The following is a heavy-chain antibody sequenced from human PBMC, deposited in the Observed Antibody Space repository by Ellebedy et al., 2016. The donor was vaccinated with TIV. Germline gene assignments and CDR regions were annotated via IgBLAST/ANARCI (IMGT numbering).Heavy chain of an antibody. D-gene: IGHD1-26*01. CDR2: ISSGITTT. CDR3: ARDGNSVGGTYWYFDL. V-gene: IGHV3-48*02. J-gene: IGHJ2*01. CDR1: GFTFSSYS. Sequence: GGSLRLSCAATGFTFSSYSMNWVRQAPGKGLEWASYISSGITTTYYADSVKGRFTISRDNAKNSLYLQMNSLRDEDTAVYYCARDGNSVGGTYWYFDLWGRGTLVTVSA.